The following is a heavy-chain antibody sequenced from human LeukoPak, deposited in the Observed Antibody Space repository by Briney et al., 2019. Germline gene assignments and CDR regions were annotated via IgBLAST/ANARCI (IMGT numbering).Heavy chain of an antibody. Sequence: GGSLRLSCAASGIHFSTSGMSWVRQAPGKGLEWVSGISGSGETTYYVDSVKGRFTISRDNSNSTLFLHMSSLKVEDTAIYYCAKGLDWFDPWGQGTLVTVSS. J-gene: IGHJ5*02. CDR3: AKGLDWFDP. D-gene: IGHD3/OR15-3a*01. CDR1: GIHFSTSG. V-gene: IGHV3-23*01. CDR2: ISGSGETT.